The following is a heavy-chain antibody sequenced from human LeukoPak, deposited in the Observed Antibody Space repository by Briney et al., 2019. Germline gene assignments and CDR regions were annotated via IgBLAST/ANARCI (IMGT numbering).Heavy chain of an antibody. V-gene: IGHV3-23*01. CDR2: ISGSGADT. D-gene: IGHD3-10*01. CDR1: GFTFSDYG. J-gene: IGHJ4*02. CDR3: TGNYYGSGSYADFDY. Sequence: GGSLRLSCAASGFTFSDYGMSWVRQAPGKGLEWVSAISGSGADTYYADSVKGRFTISRDNSKNTLYLQMNSLRDEDTAVYYCTGNYYGSGSYADFDYWGQGTLVTVSS.